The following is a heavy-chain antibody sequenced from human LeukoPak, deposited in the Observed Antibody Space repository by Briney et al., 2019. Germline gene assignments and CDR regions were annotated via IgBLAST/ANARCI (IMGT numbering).Heavy chain of an antibody. J-gene: IGHJ6*02. CDR2: ISYDGSNK. Sequence: PGRPLRLSCAASGFTFSSYGMHWVRQAPGKGLEWVAVISYDGSNKYYADSVKGRFTISRDNSKNTLYLQMNSLRAEDTAVYYCAKDFESHGWLQYGEPSNYYYYGMDVWGQGTTVTVSS. CDR3: AKDFESHGWLQYGEPSNYYYYGMDV. CDR1: GFTFSSYG. D-gene: IGHD5-24*01. V-gene: IGHV3-30*18.